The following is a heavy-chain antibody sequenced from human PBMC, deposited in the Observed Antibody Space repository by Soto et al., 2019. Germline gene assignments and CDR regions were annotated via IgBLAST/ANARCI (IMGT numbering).Heavy chain of an antibody. CDR3: ARDTSSGWLIDY. V-gene: IGHV3-33*01. CDR1: GFTFSSYG. D-gene: IGHD6-19*01. Sequence: QVQLVESGGGVVQPGRSLRLSCAASGFTFSSYGMHWVRQAPGKGLEWVAVIWYDGSNKYYADSVNGRFTISRDNSKNTLYLQMNSMRAEDTAVYYCARDTSSGWLIDYWGQGTLVTVSS. J-gene: IGHJ4*02. CDR2: IWYDGSNK.